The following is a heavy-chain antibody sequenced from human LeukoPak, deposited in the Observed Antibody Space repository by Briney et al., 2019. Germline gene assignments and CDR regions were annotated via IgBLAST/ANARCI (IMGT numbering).Heavy chain of an antibody. V-gene: IGHV1-46*01. CDR3: ARSDYNDYRGLGF. J-gene: IGHJ4*02. CDR2: IIPSSGST. CDR1: GYAFTSYR. Sequence: GASVKVSCKSSGYAFTSYRIHWMRQAPGQGLGWMGIIIPSSGSTTYAQKFQGRVTMTRDTSTSTVYMELSSPTSDDTAVYFCARSDYNDYRGLGFWGQGTLVTVSS. D-gene: IGHD4-11*01.